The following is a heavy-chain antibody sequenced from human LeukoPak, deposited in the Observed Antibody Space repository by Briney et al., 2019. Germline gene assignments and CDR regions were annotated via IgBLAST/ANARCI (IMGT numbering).Heavy chain of an antibody. V-gene: IGHV4-4*07. CDR1: GGSISSYY. CDR3: ASEGVSSGWSRFDY. J-gene: IGHJ4*02. Sequence: SETLSLTCTVSGGSISSYYWSWIRQPAGKGLEWIGRIYTSGSTNYNPSLKSRVTMSVDTSKNQVSLKLSSVTAADTAVYYCASEGVSSGWSRFDYWGQGTLVTVSS. CDR2: IYTSGST. D-gene: IGHD6-19*01.